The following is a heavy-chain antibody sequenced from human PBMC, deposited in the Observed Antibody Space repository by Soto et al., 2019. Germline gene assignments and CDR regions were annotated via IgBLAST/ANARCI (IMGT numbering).Heavy chain of an antibody. J-gene: IGHJ4*02. Sequence: LSLTCAVSGGSISSGGYSWSWIRQPPGKGLEWIGYIYHSGSTYYNPSLKSRVTISVDRSKNQFSLKLSSVTAADTAVYYCARALYLFFDYWGQGTLVTVSS. D-gene: IGHD2-2*02. CDR3: ARALYLFFDY. CDR1: GGSISSGGYS. V-gene: IGHV4-30-2*01. CDR2: IYHSGST.